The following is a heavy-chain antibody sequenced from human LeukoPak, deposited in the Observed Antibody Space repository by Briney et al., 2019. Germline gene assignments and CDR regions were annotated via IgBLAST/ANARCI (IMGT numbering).Heavy chain of an antibody. Sequence: GGSLRLSCAASGFTFSDYYMSWIRQAPGKGLEWVSYISSSSSYTNYADSVKARFTIARDNAENSLYLQMNSLRAEDAAVYYWARGGVAPAYCLDYWGQGTLVTVSS. CDR2: ISSSSSYT. V-gene: IGHV3-11*05. D-gene: IGHD6-13*01. J-gene: IGHJ4*02. CDR1: GFTFSDYY. CDR3: ARGGVAPAYCLDY.